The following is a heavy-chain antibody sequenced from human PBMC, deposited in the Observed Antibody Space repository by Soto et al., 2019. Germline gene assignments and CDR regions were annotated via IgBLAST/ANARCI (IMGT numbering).Heavy chain of an antibody. CDR3: ASDLWDILTGYSYDAFDI. V-gene: IGHV3-7*01. CDR1: GFTFSSYW. CDR2: IKQDGSEK. J-gene: IGHJ3*02. D-gene: IGHD3-9*01. Sequence: GGSLRLSCAASGFTFSSYWMSWVRQAPGKGLEWVANIKQDGSEKYYVDSVEGRFTISRDNAKNSLYLQMNSLRAEDTAVYYCASDLWDILTGYSYDAFDIWGQGTMVTVSS.